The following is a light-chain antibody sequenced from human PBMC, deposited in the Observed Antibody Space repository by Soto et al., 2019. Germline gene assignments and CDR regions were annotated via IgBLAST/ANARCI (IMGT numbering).Light chain of an antibody. CDR1: SGDVGGYDY. Sequence: QSVLTQPASVSGSPGQSIAISCTGTSGDVGGYDYVSWYQQHPDKAPKLMIYEVTKRPSWVSNRFSGSKSGNTASLTISGLQPEDEADYYRSSHTSVSTRVFGSGTKLTVL. CDR2: EVT. J-gene: IGLJ1*01. CDR3: SSHTSVSTRV. V-gene: IGLV2-14*01.